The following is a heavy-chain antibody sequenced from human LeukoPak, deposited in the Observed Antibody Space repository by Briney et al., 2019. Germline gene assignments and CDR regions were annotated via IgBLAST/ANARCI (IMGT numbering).Heavy chain of an antibody. CDR3: ARFQGYCSSTSCYGAFDY. J-gene: IGHJ4*02. D-gene: IGHD2-2*01. CDR2: INPNSGAT. Sequence: ASVKVSCKTSTYIFTGYYMHWVRQAPGEGLEWMAWINPNSGATNYAQKFQGRVTLTGDTSLGTAYMDLSSLRSDDTAVYYCARFQGYCSSTSCYGAFDYWGQGTLVTVSS. CDR1: TYIFTGYY. V-gene: IGHV1-2*02.